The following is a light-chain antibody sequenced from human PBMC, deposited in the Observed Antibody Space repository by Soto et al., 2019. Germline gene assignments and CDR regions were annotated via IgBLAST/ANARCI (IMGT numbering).Light chain of an antibody. Sequence: DLQMTQSPSSLSASVGDRVTITCRASQGIGNDLGWYQQKPGKAPKRLIYAASTLQSGVPSRFSGSGSGTACTLTISSLQPEDFAAYYCLHLDSYPRRFGQGTKVEIK. V-gene: IGKV1-17*01. J-gene: IGKJ1*01. CDR2: AAS. CDR3: LHLDSYPRR. CDR1: QGIGND.